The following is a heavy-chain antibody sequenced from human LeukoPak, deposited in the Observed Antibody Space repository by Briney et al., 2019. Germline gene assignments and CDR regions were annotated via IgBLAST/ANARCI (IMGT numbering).Heavy chain of an antibody. CDR3: AKRSAESSGYFDY. D-gene: IGHD6-19*01. CDR1: GFTFSSYE. CDR2: ISSSGSTI. J-gene: IGHJ4*02. V-gene: IGHV3-48*03. Sequence: GGSLRLSCAASGFTFSSYEMNWVRQAPGKGLEWVSYISSSGSTIYYADSVKGRFTISRDNAKSTLYLQMNSLRAEDTAVYYCAKRSAESSGYFDYWGQGTRVTVSS.